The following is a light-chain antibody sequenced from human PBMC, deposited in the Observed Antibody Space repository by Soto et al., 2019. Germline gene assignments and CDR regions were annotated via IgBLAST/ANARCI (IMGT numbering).Light chain of an antibody. J-gene: IGLJ1*01. CDR3: QSYDTSLSGPYV. V-gene: IGLV1-40*01. CDR1: SSNIGAGYD. Sequence: QAVVTQPPSVSGAPGQRVTISCTGSSSNIGAGYDVHWYQQLPGTAPKLLIYGNTNRPSGVPDRFSGSQSGTSASLAITGLQAEDEADYYCQSYDTSLSGPYVFGTGTKVTVL. CDR2: GNT.